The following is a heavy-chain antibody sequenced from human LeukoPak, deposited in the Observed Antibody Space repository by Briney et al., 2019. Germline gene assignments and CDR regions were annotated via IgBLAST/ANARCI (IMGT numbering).Heavy chain of an antibody. Sequence: GGSLRLSCAASGFTFSSYGMHWVRQAPGKGLEWVAFIRHDGSNKYYADSVKGRFTISRDNSKNTLYLQMNSLRAGDTAVYYCARAAYSSTWYSRYFDLWGRGTLVTVSS. J-gene: IGHJ2*01. V-gene: IGHV3-30*02. CDR3: ARAAYSSTWYSRYFDL. CDR2: IRHDGSNK. CDR1: GFTFSSYG. D-gene: IGHD6-13*01.